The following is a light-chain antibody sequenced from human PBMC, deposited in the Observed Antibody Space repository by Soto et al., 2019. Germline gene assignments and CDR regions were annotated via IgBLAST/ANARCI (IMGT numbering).Light chain of an antibody. CDR2: GAS. Sequence: EIVVTQSPSTLSLSPGERATLSCRASQSVSNNYLAWYQQKPGQAPRLLIYGASNRATGIPDRFSGSGSGTDFTLTISRLEPEDFAVYYCQQYGSSGTSGQGANVDIK. V-gene: IGKV3-20*01. J-gene: IGKJ1*01. CDR1: QSVSNNY. CDR3: QQYGSSGT.